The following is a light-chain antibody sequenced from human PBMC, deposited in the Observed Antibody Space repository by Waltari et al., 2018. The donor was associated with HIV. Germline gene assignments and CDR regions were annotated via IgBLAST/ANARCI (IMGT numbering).Light chain of an antibody. J-gene: IGKJ5*01. CDR3: QQYNKGPLGIT. V-gene: IGKV3-15*01. Sequence: EIVMTQSPATLSVSPGGRATLFCRASQSVSSNLAWNHQKPGQGPRRLIYRATTRATGFPAWFGGSGSGTEFTLTISSLQSEEFGVYYCQQYNKGPLGITFGQGTRLEI. CDR2: RAT. CDR1: QSVSSN.